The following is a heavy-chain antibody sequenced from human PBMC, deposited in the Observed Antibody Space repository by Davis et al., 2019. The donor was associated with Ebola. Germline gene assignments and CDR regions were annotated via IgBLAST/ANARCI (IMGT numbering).Heavy chain of an antibody. J-gene: IGHJ4*02. CDR2: IGGSGGTT. D-gene: IGHD2-15*01. Sequence: PGGSLRLSCAASGFTFSSHAMTWVRQAPGQGLAWVSSIGGSGGTTSYADSVKGRFTISRDNSKNTVYLQMNSLSAEDTAVYYCVKGIGGWSDGMDYWGQGTLVTVSS. CDR1: GFTFSSHA. V-gene: IGHV3-23*01. CDR3: VKGIGGWSDGMDY.